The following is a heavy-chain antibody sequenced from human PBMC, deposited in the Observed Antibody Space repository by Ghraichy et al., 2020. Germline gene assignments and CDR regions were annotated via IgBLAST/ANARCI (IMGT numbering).Heavy chain of an antibody. D-gene: IGHD2-2*01. J-gene: IGHJ4*01. Sequence: AISGSGEKTYYDDSVKGRFTISRDNSKNTLYLQMNSLRSEYTAMYYCAKCHEFFTSTSCYFDYWG. CDR2: ISGSGEKT. CDR3: AKCHEFFTSTSCYFDY. V-gene: IGHV3-23*01.